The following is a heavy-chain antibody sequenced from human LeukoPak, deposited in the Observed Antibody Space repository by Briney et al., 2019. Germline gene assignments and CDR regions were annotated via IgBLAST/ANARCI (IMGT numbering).Heavy chain of an antibody. V-gene: IGHV4-59*01. CDR1: GGSISSYY. J-gene: IGHJ4*02. Sequence: SETLSLTCTVSGGSISSYYWSWIRQPPGKGLEWIGYIYYSGSTNYNPSLKSRVTISVDTSKNQFSLKLSSVTAADTAVYYCARGVGCSSTSCYEGGPFDYWGQGTLVTVSP. D-gene: IGHD2-2*01. CDR2: IYYSGST. CDR3: ARGVGCSSTSCYEGGPFDY.